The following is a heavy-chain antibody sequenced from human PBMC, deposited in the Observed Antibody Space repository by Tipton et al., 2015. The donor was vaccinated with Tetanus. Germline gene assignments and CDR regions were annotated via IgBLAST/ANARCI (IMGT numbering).Heavy chain of an antibody. V-gene: IGHV4-4*07. CDR2: IYTSGST. Sequence: TLSLTCTVSGGSISSYYWSWIRQPAGKGLEWIGRIYTSGSTNYNPSLKSRVTMSVDTSKNQFSLKLSSVTAADTAVYYCARERDGYSYGYRWFDPWGQGTLVTVSS. CDR1: GGSISSYY. J-gene: IGHJ5*02. CDR3: ARERDGYSYGYRWFDP. D-gene: IGHD5-18*01.